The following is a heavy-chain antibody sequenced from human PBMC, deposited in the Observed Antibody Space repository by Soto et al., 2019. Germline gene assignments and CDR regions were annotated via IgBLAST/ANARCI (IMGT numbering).Heavy chain of an antibody. CDR1: GFTFSDYA. CDR3: AKDRKSWHTWGFDN. D-gene: IGHD6-13*01. Sequence: EVQLLESGGGVVQPGGSLRLSCVASGFTFSDYAMSWVRQAPGKGLEWVSAVSASGGTTYYANSVKGRFTVSRDNSRNTLYLQISSLRVEDAAIYYCAKDRKSWHTWGFDNWGQGTLVTVS. CDR2: VSASGGTT. J-gene: IGHJ4*02. V-gene: IGHV3-23*01.